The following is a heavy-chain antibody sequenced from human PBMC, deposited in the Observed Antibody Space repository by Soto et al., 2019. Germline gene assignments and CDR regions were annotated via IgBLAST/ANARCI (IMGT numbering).Heavy chain of an antibody. CDR1: GFSLSTSGMR. J-gene: IGHJ4*02. Sequence: SGPTLVNPTHTLTLTCTFSGFSLSTSGMRVSWIRQPPGKALEWLARIDWDDDKFYNTSLKTRLTISKDSSKNQVVLTMTNMDPVDTATYYCARMFHCSGGTCPFDYWGQGALVTVSS. V-gene: IGHV2-70*04. CDR2: IDWDDDK. CDR3: ARMFHCSGGTCPFDY. D-gene: IGHD2-15*01.